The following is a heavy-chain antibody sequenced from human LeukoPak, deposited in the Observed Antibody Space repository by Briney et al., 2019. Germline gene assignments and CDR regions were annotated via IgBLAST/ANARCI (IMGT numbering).Heavy chain of an antibody. Sequence: PSETLSLTCTVSGGSISSYYWSWIRQPAGKGLEWIGRTYTSGSTNYNPSLKSRVTMSVNTSKNQFSLKLSSVTAADTAVYYCARVIAAADNWFDPWGQGTLVTVSS. CDR3: ARVIAAADNWFDP. D-gene: IGHD6-13*01. CDR1: GGSISSYY. J-gene: IGHJ5*02. CDR2: TYTSGST. V-gene: IGHV4-4*07.